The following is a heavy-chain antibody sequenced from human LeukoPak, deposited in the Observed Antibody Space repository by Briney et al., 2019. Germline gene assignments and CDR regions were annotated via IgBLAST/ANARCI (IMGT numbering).Heavy chain of an antibody. CDR2: INHSGST. Sequence: SETLSLTCAVYGGSFSGYYWSWIRQPPGKGLEWIGEINHSGSTNYNPSLKSRVTISVHTSKNQFSLKLSSVTAADTAVYYCARKRGRITIFGVVISASDYYGMDVWGQGTTVTVSS. J-gene: IGHJ6*02. CDR1: GGSFSGYY. CDR3: ARKRGRITIFGVVISASDYYGMDV. D-gene: IGHD3-3*01. V-gene: IGHV4-34*01.